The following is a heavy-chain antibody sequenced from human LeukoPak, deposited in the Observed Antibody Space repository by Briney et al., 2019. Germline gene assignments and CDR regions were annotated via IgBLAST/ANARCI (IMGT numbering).Heavy chain of an antibody. Sequence: SETLSLTCAVYGGSFSGYYWSWIRQPPGKGLEWIGEIDHSGSTNYNPSLKSRVTMSVDTSKNQFSLRLRSVTAADTAVYYCASRGVPAATNLAYWGQGTPVTVSS. CDR2: IDHSGST. V-gene: IGHV4-34*01. CDR1: GGSFSGYY. CDR3: ASRGVPAATNLAY. D-gene: IGHD2-2*01. J-gene: IGHJ4*02.